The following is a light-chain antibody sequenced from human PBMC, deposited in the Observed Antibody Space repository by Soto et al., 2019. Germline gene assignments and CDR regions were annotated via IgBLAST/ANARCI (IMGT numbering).Light chain of an antibody. CDR2: GAS. Sequence: ENVLTQSPGTLSLSPGERATLSCRASQSVSSNFLAWYQQKPGQAPRLLIYGASNRATGIPDRFSGSGSGTDFTLTISRLEPEDFAVYYCQQYDSSPRTLGQGTKV. J-gene: IGKJ1*01. CDR1: QSVSSNF. CDR3: QQYDSSPRT. V-gene: IGKV3-20*01.